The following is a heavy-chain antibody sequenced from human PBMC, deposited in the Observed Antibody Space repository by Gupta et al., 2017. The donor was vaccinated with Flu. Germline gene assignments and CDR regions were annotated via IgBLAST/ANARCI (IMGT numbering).Heavy chain of an antibody. J-gene: IGHJ4*02. CDR2: ISHSGDT. CDR1: GGSLPNTLYY. V-gene: IGHV4-39*01. CDR3: AGRRDGYNLGVDY. Sequence: QLQLQESCPGLVKPSATLYLPCHVSGGSLPNTLYYLRCIRQTPGQGLEWIGSISHSGDTFYNPSLKGRATMSLDTSKNQFSLNVNSVTVADTAVYYCAGRRDGYNLGVDYWGQGSLVTVSS. D-gene: IGHD1-1*01.